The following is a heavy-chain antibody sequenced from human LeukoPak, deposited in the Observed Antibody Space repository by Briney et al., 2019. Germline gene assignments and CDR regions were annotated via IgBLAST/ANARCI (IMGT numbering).Heavy chain of an antibody. CDR2: ISSDGTKK. Sequence: PGRSLRLSCAASGFRFSDYGMHWVRQAPGRGLEWVAVISSDGTKKAYADSVKGRFTISRDNSENTLYLQMGSLRAEDTAVYYCAKRRDYCSGGSCYSLDYWGQGTLVTVSS. V-gene: IGHV3-30*18. CDR1: GFRFSDYG. D-gene: IGHD2-15*01. CDR3: AKRRDYCSGGSCYSLDY. J-gene: IGHJ4*02.